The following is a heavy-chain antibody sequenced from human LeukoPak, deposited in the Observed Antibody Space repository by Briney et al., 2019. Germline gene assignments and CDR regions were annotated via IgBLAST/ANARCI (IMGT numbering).Heavy chain of an antibody. J-gene: IGHJ2*01. CDR3: TKKGCSGGACPYYDWYFDL. CDR2: INSDGGDI. D-gene: IGHD5-12*01. Sequence: GGSLRLSCVASGFNFNSHCMHCVRQAPGKGLEWVSFINSDGGDISYADSVKGRFTISRDNSENTLSLQMNSLRTEDTALYYCTKKGCSGGACPYYDWYFDLWGRGTLVTVSS. V-gene: IGHV3-30*02. CDR1: GFNFNSHC.